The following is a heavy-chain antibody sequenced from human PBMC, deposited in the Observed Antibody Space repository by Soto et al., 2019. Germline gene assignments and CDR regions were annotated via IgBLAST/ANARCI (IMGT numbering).Heavy chain of an antibody. Sequence: SETLSLTCTVSGGSVSSGSYYWSWIRQPPGKGLEWIGYIYYSGSTNYNPSLKSRVTISVDTSKNQFSLKLSSVTAADTAVYCCARDRAYGMDVWGQGTTVTVSS. J-gene: IGHJ6*02. CDR1: GGSVSSGSYY. CDR2: IYYSGST. CDR3: ARDRAYGMDV. V-gene: IGHV4-61*01.